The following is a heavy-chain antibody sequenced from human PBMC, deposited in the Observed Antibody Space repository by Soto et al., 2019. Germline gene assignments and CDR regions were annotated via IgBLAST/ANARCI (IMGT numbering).Heavy chain of an antibody. J-gene: IGHJ6*02. V-gene: IGHV3-72*01. CDR1: GFTFSDHY. CDR3: ARGASISGTGRDYYYYGMDV. CDR2: TRNKARSYTT. Sequence: GGSLRLSCVASGFTFSDHYMDWVRQAPGKGLEWVGRTRNKARSYTTEYAASVKGTFTISRDDSKNSLYLQMNSLKTEDTAVYCCARGASISGTGRDYYYYGMDVWGQGTTVTVSS. D-gene: IGHD1-7*01.